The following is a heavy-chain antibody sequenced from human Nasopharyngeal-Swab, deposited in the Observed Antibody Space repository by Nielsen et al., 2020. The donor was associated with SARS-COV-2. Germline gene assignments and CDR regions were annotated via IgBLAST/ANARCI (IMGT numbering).Heavy chain of an antibody. V-gene: IGHV3-33*01. CDR1: GFTFSRYG. J-gene: IGHJ4*02. CDR3: ARDRGGYDYPFDY. CDR2: IWYDGSNK. D-gene: IGHD5-12*01. Sequence: GGSLRLSCAASGFTFSRYGMHWVRQAPGKGLEWVAVIWYDGSNKYYADSVKGRFTISRDNSKNTLYLQMNSLRAEDTAVYYCARDRGGYDYPFDYWGQGTLVTVSS.